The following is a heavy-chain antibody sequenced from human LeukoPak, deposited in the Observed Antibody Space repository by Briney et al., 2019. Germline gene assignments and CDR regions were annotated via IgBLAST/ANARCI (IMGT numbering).Heavy chain of an antibody. D-gene: IGHD2-15*01. CDR2: INPNSGGT. J-gene: IGHJ4*02. Sequence: ASVKVSCKASGYTFTGCYMHWVRQAPGQGLEWMGWINPNSGGTNYAQKFQGRVTMTRDTSISTAYMELSRLRSDDTAVYYCARAYCSGGSCQFDYWGQGTLVTVSS. V-gene: IGHV1-2*02. CDR3: ARAYCSGGSCQFDY. CDR1: GYTFTGCY.